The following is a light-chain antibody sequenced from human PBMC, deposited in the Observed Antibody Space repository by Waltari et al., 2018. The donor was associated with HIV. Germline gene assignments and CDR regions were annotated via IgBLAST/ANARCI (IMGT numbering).Light chain of an antibody. CDR1: ISTMEDKY. Sequence: QSVLTQPPSVSAAPGQRVTISCSGSISTMEDKYVSWYQQFPGTAPKLLIYENNMRPSGIPDRFSASKSGASATLVITGVQPGDEGDYYCGTWDSTWVFGGGTSLTVL. CDR2: ENN. J-gene: IGLJ2*01. CDR3: GTWDSTWV. V-gene: IGLV1-51*01.